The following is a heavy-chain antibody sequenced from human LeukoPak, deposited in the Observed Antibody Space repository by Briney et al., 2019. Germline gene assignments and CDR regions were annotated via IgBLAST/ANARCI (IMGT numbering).Heavy chain of an antibody. CDR3: AKSLGATRGYFDY. Sequence: PGGSLRLSCAASGFTFSNYWMSWVRQAPGKGLEWVAFIWSDGSNKYYADSVKGRFTISRDNSKNTLYLQMNSLRAEDTAVYYCAKSLGATRGYFDYWGQGTLVTVSS. D-gene: IGHD1-26*01. CDR1: GFTFSNYW. V-gene: IGHV3-30*02. CDR2: IWSDGSNK. J-gene: IGHJ4*02.